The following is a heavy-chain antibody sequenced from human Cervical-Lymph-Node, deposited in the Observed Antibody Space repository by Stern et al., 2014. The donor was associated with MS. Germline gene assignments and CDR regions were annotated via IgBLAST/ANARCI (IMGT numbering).Heavy chain of an antibody. CDR1: GFSFSTSGVG. D-gene: IGHD3-22*01. V-gene: IGHV2-5*02. CDR3: AHGPSDYDSAVYYYGFDY. Sequence: ESGPTLVKPTQTLTLTCTFSGFSFSTSGVGVGWIRQPPGKALEWLALLYWDDDEHYSPSLKSSLTITKDTSKNQVVLTMTNMAPVDTATYYCAHGPSDYDSAVYYYGFDYGGQGPLATVPS. J-gene: IGHJ4*02. CDR2: LYWDDDE.